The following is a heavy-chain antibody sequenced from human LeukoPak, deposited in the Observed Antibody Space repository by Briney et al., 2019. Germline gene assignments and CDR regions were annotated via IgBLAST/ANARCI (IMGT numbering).Heavy chain of an antibody. D-gene: IGHD3-22*01. Sequence: GGSLRLSCAASGFTFSSYWMHWVRQAPGKGLLWVSRVNTDGSSTSYADSVKGRFTISRDNAKNTLYLQMNSLRAEDTAVYYCAKDVGIVSQHWGQGTLVTVSS. J-gene: IGHJ1*01. CDR2: VNTDGSST. CDR1: GFTFSSYW. CDR3: AKDVGIVSQH. V-gene: IGHV3-74*01.